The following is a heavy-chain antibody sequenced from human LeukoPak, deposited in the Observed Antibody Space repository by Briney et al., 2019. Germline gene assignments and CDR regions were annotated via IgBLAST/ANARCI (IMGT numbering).Heavy chain of an antibody. D-gene: IGHD1-26*01. V-gene: IGHV1-2*02. Sequence: ASVKVSCKASGYTFTGYYMHWVRQVPGQGLEWMGWINPNSGGTNYAQKFQGRVTMTRDTSNSTAYMELSRPRSDDTAVYYCASLGNPGRYQIDPWGQGTLVTVSS. CDR1: GYTFTGYY. CDR3: ASLGNPGRYQIDP. CDR2: INPNSGGT. J-gene: IGHJ5*02.